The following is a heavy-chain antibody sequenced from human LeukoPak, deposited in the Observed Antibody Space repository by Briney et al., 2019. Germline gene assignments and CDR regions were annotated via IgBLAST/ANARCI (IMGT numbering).Heavy chain of an antibody. J-gene: IGHJ4*02. CDR1: GYSISSGYY. Sequence: PSETLSLTCTVSGYSISSGYYWGWIRQPPGKGLEWIGSIYHSGSTYYNPSLKSRVTISGDTSKNQFSLKLSSVTAADTAVYYCARDFGFWSGYSSFDYWGQGTLVTVSS. V-gene: IGHV4-38-2*02. CDR2: IYHSGST. CDR3: ARDFGFWSGYSSFDY. D-gene: IGHD3-3*01.